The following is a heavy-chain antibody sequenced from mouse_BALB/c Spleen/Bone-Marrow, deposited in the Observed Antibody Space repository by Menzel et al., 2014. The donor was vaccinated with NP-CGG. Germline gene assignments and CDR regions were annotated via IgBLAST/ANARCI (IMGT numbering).Heavy chain of an antibody. CDR1: GFTFSYYY. Sequence: DVKLVESGGGLVQPGGSLKLSCATSGFTFSYYYMYWVRQTPEKRLEWVAYISTGGDGTYYPDTVKGRFTISRDNAKNTLYLQMSSLKSEDTAVYYCARRYGYDTWFAFWGQGTLVTVSA. J-gene: IGHJ3*01. CDR2: ISTGGDGT. V-gene: IGHV5-12*02. D-gene: IGHD2-2*01. CDR3: ARRYGYDTWFAF.